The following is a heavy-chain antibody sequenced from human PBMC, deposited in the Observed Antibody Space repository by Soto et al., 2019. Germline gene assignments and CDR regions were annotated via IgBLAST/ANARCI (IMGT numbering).Heavy chain of an antibody. CDR3: ARDPGGYCTNGVCQYGMDV. J-gene: IGHJ6*02. D-gene: IGHD2-8*01. CDR1: GGSISSYY. V-gene: IGHV4-59*01. CDR2: IYYSGST. Sequence: SEILSLTCTVSGGSISSYYWSWIRQPPGKGLEWIGYIYYSGSTNYNPSLKSRVTISVDTSKNQFSLKLSSVTAADTAVYYCARDPGGYCTNGVCQYGMDVWGQGTTVTVSS.